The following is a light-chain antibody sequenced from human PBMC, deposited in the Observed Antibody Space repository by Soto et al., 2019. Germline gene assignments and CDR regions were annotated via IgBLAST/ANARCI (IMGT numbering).Light chain of an antibody. Sequence: DIQMTQSPSSVSAYVGDSVTITCRASQDISRWLAWYQQKPGKAPRLLIYAASTLESGVPSRFRGSGSGTLFTLTITTLLPEDFATYYCQKVDTFPLAFGGGTKLEI. CDR2: AAS. J-gene: IGKJ4*02. V-gene: IGKV1-12*01. CDR1: QDISRW. CDR3: QKVDTFPLA.